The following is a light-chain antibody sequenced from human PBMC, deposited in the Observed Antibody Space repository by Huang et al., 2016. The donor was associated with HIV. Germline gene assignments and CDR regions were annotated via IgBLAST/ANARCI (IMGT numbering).Light chain of an antibody. J-gene: IGKJ2*01. CDR3: QQSYSTRRT. CDR2: TAS. V-gene: IGKV1-39*01. CDR1: QSMSSY. Sequence: DIQMTQSPSSLSASVGDRVTITCRASQSMSSYLNWYQQKPGKAPNLLIYTASSLQSGVPSRFSGSGSGTDFTLTISSLKPEDFATYYCQQSYSTRRTFGQGTKLEIK.